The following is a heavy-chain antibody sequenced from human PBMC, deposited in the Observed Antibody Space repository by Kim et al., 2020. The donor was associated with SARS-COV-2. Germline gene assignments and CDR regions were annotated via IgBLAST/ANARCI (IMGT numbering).Heavy chain of an antibody. V-gene: IGHV4-34*01. CDR2: INHSGST. D-gene: IGHD3-16*02. CDR1: GGSFSGYY. Sequence: SETLSLTCAVYGGSFSGYYWSWIRQPPGKGLEWIGEINHSGSTNYNPSLKSRVTISVDTSKNQFSLKLSSVTAADTAVYYCARGPWYYDYVWGSYRLFDYWGQGTLVTDSS. CDR3: ARGPWYYDYVWGSYRLFDY. J-gene: IGHJ4*02.